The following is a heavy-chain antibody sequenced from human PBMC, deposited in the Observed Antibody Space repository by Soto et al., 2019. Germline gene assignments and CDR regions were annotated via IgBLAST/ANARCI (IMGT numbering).Heavy chain of an antibody. CDR1: GGTFSSYA. V-gene: IGHV1-69*01. CDR3: ARASVVVVDATRHNWFAP. J-gene: IGHJ5*02. D-gene: IGHD2-15*01. Sequence: QVQLVQSGAEVKTPGSSVKVSCKASGGTFSSYAISWVRQAPGQGLEWMGGTIPIFGTANYAQKFQARVTITADDSTSPAYMELSSLRSEDTAVYYCARASVVVVDATRHNWFAPWGQGSLVTVAS. CDR2: TIPIFGTA.